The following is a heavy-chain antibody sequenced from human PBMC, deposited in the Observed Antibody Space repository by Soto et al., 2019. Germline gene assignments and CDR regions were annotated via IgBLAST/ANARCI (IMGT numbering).Heavy chain of an antibody. CDR3: AKDGEPDIVVVPAAMARFIDY. CDR1: GFTFSSNA. Sequence: PGGSLRLSCAATGFTFSSNAMSWVRQAPGKGLEWVSAISGSGGSTYYADSVKGQFTISRENSKNTLYLQMNSLRAQDTDVYYCAKDGEPDIVVVPAAMARFIDYWGQGTLVTVSS. J-gene: IGHJ4*02. CDR2: ISGSGGST. V-gene: IGHV3-23*01. D-gene: IGHD2-2*01.